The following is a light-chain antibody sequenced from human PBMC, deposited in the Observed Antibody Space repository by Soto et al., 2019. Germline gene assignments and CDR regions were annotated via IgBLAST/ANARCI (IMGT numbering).Light chain of an antibody. V-gene: IGKV1-17*01. CDR1: QGIRND. CDR3: LQHNTYPWT. Sequence: DIQMTQSPSSLSASVGDRVTITCRASQGIRNDLGWYQQKPEQAPKRLIDAASTLQSGVPSRFSRSRSGTEFTPTISSLQPEDFAPYYCLQHNTYPWTFGQGTKVEIK. CDR2: AAS. J-gene: IGKJ1*01.